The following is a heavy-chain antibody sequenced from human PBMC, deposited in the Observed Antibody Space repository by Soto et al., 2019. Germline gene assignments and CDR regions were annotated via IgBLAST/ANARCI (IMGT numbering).Heavy chain of an antibody. Sequence: QVQLQQWGAGLLKPSETLSLTCAVYGGSFSGYYWSWIRQPPGKGLEWIGEINHSGSTNYNPSLKSRVTISVDTSKNQFSLKLSSVTAADTAVYYCARGSHCSSTSCLAADFDIWGQGTMVTVSS. J-gene: IGHJ3*02. D-gene: IGHD2-2*01. CDR2: INHSGST. CDR1: GGSFSGYY. CDR3: ARGSHCSSTSCLAADFDI. V-gene: IGHV4-34*01.